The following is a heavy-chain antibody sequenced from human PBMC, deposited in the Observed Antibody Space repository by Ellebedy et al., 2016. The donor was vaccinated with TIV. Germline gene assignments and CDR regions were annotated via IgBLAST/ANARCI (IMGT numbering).Heavy chain of an antibody. CDR1: GFTFSSNA. Sequence: GESLKISXAASGFTFSSNAMSWVRQAPGKGLEWVSAISGSGGSTYYADSVKGRFTISRDNSKNTLYLQMNSLRAEDTAVYYCAASGSGSYVYFDYWGQGTLVTVSS. CDR3: AASGSGSYVYFDY. D-gene: IGHD1-26*01. V-gene: IGHV3-23*01. CDR2: ISGSGGST. J-gene: IGHJ4*02.